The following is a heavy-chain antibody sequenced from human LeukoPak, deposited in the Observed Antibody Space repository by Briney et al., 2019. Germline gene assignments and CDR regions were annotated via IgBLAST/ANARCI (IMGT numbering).Heavy chain of an antibody. V-gene: IGHV3-66*01. D-gene: IGHD3-22*01. J-gene: IGHJ3*02. Sequence: PGGSLRLSCAASGFTVSSNYMTWVRQAPGKGLEWVSVIHSGGSTYYADSVKGRFTLSRDNSKNTLFLQMNSLRAEDTAVYYCAREPQGDSSGYDAFDIWGQGTMVTVSS. CDR3: AREPQGDSSGYDAFDI. CDR2: IHSGGST. CDR1: GFTVSSNY.